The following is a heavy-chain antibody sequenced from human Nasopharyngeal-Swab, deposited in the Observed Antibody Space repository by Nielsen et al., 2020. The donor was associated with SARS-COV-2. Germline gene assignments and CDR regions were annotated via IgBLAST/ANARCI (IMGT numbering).Heavy chain of an antibody. CDR3: ARERRSMGMDV. D-gene: IGHD6-6*01. J-gene: IGHJ6*02. CDR2: IWYDGSNK. V-gene: IGHV3-33*01. CDR1: GFTFSSYG. Sequence: GGSLRLSCAASGFTFSSYGMHWVRQAPGKGLEWVAVIWYDGSNKYYADSVKGRFTISRDNSKNTLYLQMNSLRAEDTAVYYCARERRSMGMDVWGQGTTVTVSS.